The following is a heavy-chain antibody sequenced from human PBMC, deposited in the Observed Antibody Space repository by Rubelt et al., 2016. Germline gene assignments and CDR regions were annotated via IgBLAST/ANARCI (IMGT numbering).Heavy chain of an antibody. Sequence: GRSLRLSCAASGFTFSNYGMHWVRQAPGKGLEWVAIIWYDGGNKYYADSVKGRFTISRDNSKNTLYLQMNSLRVEDTGVYYCAREYCTNGVCYFYFDYWGQGTLVTVSS. V-gene: IGHV3-33*01. CDR2: IWYDGGNK. J-gene: IGHJ4*02. CDR3: AREYCTNGVCYFYFDY. D-gene: IGHD2-8*01. CDR1: GFTFSNYG.